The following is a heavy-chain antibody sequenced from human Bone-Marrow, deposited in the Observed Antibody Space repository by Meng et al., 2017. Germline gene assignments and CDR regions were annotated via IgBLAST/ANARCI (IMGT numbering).Heavy chain of an antibody. CDR3: VRRQKGDVKQWLVESGVDAFDI. J-gene: IGHJ3*02. CDR2: ISSSSSYI. D-gene: IGHD6-19*01. V-gene: IGHV3-21*01. Sequence: GESLKISCAASGFTFSSYSMNWVRQAPGKGLEWVSSISSSSSYIYYADSVKGRFTISRDNAKNSLYLQMHSLRAKDTAVYYCVRRQKGDVKQWLVESGVDAFDIWGQGTMVTVSS. CDR1: GFTFSSYS.